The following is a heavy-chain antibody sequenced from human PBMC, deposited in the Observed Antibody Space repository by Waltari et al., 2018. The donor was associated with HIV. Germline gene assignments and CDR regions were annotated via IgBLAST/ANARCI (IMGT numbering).Heavy chain of an antibody. CDR1: GYRFGSFL. Sequence: LVTSGAEVKTTGQSLKISRQASGYRFGSFLIGWVRQTPGKGLEWVGNIYPADSDTKYSPTFEGQVTMSRDETVNTAYLQWRRLKSSDTGTYFCARVRMGAGDAFDVWGQGTTVTVSS. V-gene: IGHV5-51*01. CDR3: ARVRMGAGDAFDV. D-gene: IGHD1-26*01. J-gene: IGHJ3*01. CDR2: IYPADSDT.